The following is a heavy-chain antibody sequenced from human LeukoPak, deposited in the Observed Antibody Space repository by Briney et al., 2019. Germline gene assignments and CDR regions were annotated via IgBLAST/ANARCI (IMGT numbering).Heavy chain of an antibody. J-gene: IGHJ3*02. D-gene: IGHD1-26*01. Sequence: ASVKVSCKASGYTFTSYYMHWVRQAPGQGLEWMGIINPSGGSTSYAQKFQGRVTMTRDTSTSTVYMELSSLRSEETAMYYGAGDGQDSGGYGGAFVIWGQGTMVTVSS. CDR3: AGDGQDSGGYGGAFVI. CDR2: INPSGGST. V-gene: IGHV1-46*01. CDR1: GYTFTSYY.